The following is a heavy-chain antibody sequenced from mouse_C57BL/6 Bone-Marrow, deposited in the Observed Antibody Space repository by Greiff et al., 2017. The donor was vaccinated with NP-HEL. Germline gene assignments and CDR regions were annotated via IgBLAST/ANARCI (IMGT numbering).Heavy chain of an antibody. CDR2: INYDGSST. CDR1: GFTFSDYY. Sequence: EVQVVESEGGLVQPGSSMKLSCTASGFTFSDYYMAWVRQVPEKGLEWVANINYDGSSTYYLDSLKSRFIISRDNAKNILYLQMSSLKSEDTATYYCARYEGWFAYWGQGTLVTVSA. CDR3: ARYEGWFAY. V-gene: IGHV5-16*01. D-gene: IGHD2-3*01. J-gene: IGHJ3*01.